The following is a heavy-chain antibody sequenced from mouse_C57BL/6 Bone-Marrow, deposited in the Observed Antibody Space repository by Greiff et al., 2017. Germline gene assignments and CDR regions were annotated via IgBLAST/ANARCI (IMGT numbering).Heavy chain of an antibody. CDR1: GYTFTDYN. CDR2: INPNNGGT. CDR3: AKGGRVYYGNPYWYFDV. Sequence: VQLQQSGPELVKPGASVKMSCKASGYTFTDYNMHWVKQSHGKSLEWIGYINPNNGGTSYNQKFKGKATLTVNKSSSTAYMELRSLTSEDSAVYYCAKGGRVYYGNPYWYFDVWGTGTTVTVSS. D-gene: IGHD2-1*01. J-gene: IGHJ1*03. V-gene: IGHV1-22*01.